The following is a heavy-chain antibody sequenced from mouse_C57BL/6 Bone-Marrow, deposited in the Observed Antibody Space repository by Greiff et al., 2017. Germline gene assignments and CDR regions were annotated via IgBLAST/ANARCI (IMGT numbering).Heavy chain of an antibody. CDR2: IDPSDSYT. J-gene: IGHJ1*03. V-gene: IGHV1-69*01. Sequence: VQLQQSGAELVMPGASVKLSCKASGYTFTSYWMHWVKQRPGQGLEWIGEIDPSDSYTNYNQKFKGKSTLTVDKSSSTAYMQLSSLTSEDSAVYYCARMWYFDVWGTGTTVTVSS. CDR3: ARMWYFDV. CDR1: GYTFTSYW.